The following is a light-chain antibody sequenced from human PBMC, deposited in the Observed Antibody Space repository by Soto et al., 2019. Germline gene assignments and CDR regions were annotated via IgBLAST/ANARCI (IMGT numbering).Light chain of an antibody. CDR3: QQRSNSPLT. Sequence: EIVLTQSPATLSLSPGERATLSCRASQSVSSYLAWYQQKPGQAPRLLIYDASNRATGIPARFSGSGSGTDFTLIISSLETEDVAVYYCQQRSNSPLTFGGGTKEAIK. V-gene: IGKV3-11*01. CDR2: DAS. J-gene: IGKJ4*01. CDR1: QSVSSY.